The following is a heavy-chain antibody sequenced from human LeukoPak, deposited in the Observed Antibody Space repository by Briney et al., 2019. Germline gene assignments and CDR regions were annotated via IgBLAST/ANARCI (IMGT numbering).Heavy chain of an antibody. J-gene: IGHJ4*02. CDR3: ARHWRKVWFGELLKGFVFDY. Sequence: GESLKISCKGSGYSFTSYWIGWVRQMPGKGLEWMGIIYPSDSDTRYSPSFQGQVTISADKSISTAYLQWSSLKASDTAMYYCARHWRKVWFGELLKGFVFDYWGQGTLVTVSS. D-gene: IGHD3-10*01. CDR2: IYPSDSDT. CDR1: GYSFTSYW. V-gene: IGHV5-51*01.